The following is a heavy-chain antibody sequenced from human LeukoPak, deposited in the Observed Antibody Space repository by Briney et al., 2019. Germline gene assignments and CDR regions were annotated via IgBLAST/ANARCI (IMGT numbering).Heavy chain of an antibody. J-gene: IGHJ5*02. CDR3: ARDGIAARSGWFDP. CDR2: ISYDGSNK. V-gene: IGHV3-30*01. CDR1: GFTFSSYA. D-gene: IGHD6-6*01. Sequence: GRSLRLSCAASGFTFSSYAMHWVRQAPGKGLEWVAVISYDGSNKYYADSVKGRFTISRHNSKNTLYLQMNSLRAEDTAVYYCARDGIAARSGWFDPWGQGTLVTVSS.